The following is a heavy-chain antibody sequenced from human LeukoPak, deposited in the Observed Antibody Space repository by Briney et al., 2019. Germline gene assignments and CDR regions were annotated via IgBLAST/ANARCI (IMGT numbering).Heavy chain of an antibody. D-gene: IGHD5-18*01. J-gene: IGHJ4*02. CDR2: ISYDGSNK. Sequence: GRSLRLSCAASGFTFSSYAMHWVRQAPGKGXXXVAVISYDGSNKYYADSVKGRFTISRDNSKNTLYLQMNSLRAEDTAVYYCARDLWDTAPFGYWGQGTLVTVSS. V-gene: IGHV3-30-3*01. CDR3: ARDLWDTAPFGY. CDR1: GFTFSSYA.